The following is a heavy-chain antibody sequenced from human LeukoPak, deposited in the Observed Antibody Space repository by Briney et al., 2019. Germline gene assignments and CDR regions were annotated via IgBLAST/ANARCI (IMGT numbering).Heavy chain of an antibody. V-gene: IGHV4-4*07. Sequence: SETLFLTCTVSGGSISSYFWSWIRQPAGKGREWIGRNYTSGSTNYSPSLKSRVTMSVDTSKNQFSLKLSSVTAADTAVYYCARDLGQLQYNWFDPWGQGTLVTVSS. J-gene: IGHJ5*02. CDR1: GGSISSYF. CDR3: ARDLGQLQYNWFDP. D-gene: IGHD2-2*01. CDR2: NYTSGST.